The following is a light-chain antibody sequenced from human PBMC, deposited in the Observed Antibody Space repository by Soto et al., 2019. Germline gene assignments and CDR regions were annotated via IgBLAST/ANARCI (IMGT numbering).Light chain of an antibody. CDR2: DAS. CDR3: QKYNSYPWT. CDR1: QSISSW. J-gene: IGKJ1*01. V-gene: IGKV1-5*01. Sequence: DIQMTQSPSTLSASVGDRVTITCRASQSISSWLAWYQQKPGKAPKLLIYDASSLESEVPSRFSGSGSGTEVTLTLSSLQPDDFATSYCQKYNSYPWTFGQGTKVEIK.